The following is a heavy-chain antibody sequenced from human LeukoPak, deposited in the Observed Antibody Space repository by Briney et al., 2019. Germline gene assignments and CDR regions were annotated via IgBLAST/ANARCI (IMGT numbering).Heavy chain of an antibody. Sequence: SETPSLTCAVYGGSFSGYSWSWIRQPPGKGLEWIGYIYHSGGTYYNPSLKSRVTISVDRSKNQFSLKLSSVTAADTAVYYCARVKNLNCSSTSCYYYYYGMDVWGQGTTVTVSS. CDR1: GGSFSGYS. J-gene: IGHJ6*02. V-gene: IGHV4-30-2*01. D-gene: IGHD2-2*01. CDR3: ARVKNLNCSSTSCYYYYYGMDV. CDR2: IYHSGGT.